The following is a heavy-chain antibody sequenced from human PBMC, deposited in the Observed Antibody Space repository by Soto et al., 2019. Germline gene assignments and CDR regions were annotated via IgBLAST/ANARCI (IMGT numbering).Heavy chain of an antibody. V-gene: IGHV5-51*01. D-gene: IGHD3-10*01. Sequence: GESLTLSCKGSGYSFTSYWIGWVRQMPGKGLEWMGITYPGDSDTRYSPSFQGQVTISADKSISTAYLQWSSLKASDTAMYYCARLRRGYYGSGSYLSSWFDPWGQGTQVTVSS. CDR3: ARLRRGYYGSGSYLSSWFDP. J-gene: IGHJ5*02. CDR1: GYSFTSYW. CDR2: TYPGDSDT.